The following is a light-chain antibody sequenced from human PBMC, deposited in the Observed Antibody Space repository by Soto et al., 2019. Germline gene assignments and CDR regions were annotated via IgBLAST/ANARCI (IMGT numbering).Light chain of an antibody. Sequence: EIVLTQSPGTLSLSPGERATLSCRASQSVSSYLAWYQQKPGQAPRLLIHGASSRATGIPDRFSGSGSGTDFTLTISRLEPEDFAVYYCQQYGSSRTFGQGTKVDIK. J-gene: IGKJ1*01. CDR3: QQYGSSRT. CDR2: GAS. CDR1: QSVSSY. V-gene: IGKV3-20*01.